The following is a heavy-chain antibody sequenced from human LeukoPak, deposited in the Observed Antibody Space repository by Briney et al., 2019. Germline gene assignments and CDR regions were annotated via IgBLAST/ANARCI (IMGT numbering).Heavy chain of an antibody. CDR2: ISGSGGST. Sequence: PGGSLRLSCAASGFTFSSYAMSWVRQAPGKGLEWVSAISGSGGSTYYADSVKGRFTISRDNAKKSLYLQMNSLRAGDTALYYCARADSNIAARRIGFDYWGQGTLVTVSS. V-gene: IGHV3-23*01. CDR1: GFTFSSYA. J-gene: IGHJ4*02. CDR3: ARADSNIAARRIGFDY. D-gene: IGHD6-6*01.